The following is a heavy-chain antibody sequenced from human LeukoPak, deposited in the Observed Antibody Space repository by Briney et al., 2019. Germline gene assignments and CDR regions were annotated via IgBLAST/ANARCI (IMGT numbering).Heavy chain of an antibody. V-gene: IGHV3-23*01. CDR2: ISVNGGST. J-gene: IGHJ4*02. CDR1: GFTFSSYA. D-gene: IGHD6-6*01. CDR3: ASDFIAARPMYYFDY. Sequence: GGSLRLSCAASGFTFSSYAMNWVRQAPGKGLEWVSSISVNGGSTYYADSVKGRFTISRDNSKDTLYVQMNSLRAEDTAVYYCASDFIAARPMYYFDYWGQGILVTVSS.